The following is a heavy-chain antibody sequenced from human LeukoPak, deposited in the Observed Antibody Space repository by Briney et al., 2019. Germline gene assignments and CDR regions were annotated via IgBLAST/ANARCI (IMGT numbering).Heavy chain of an antibody. CDR2: TIPIYGTV. J-gene: IGHJ4*02. CDR3: ARDLWRGDSVGPHFDY. CDR1: GGTFSSYA. D-gene: IGHD1-26*01. Sequence: SVKVSCKASGGTFSSYAISWVRQAPGQGLEWMGGTIPIYGTVNYARKFQDRVTIIADESTSTAYMELSNLRSEDMAVYYCARDLWRGDSVGPHFDYWGQGTLLTVSS. V-gene: IGHV1-69*13.